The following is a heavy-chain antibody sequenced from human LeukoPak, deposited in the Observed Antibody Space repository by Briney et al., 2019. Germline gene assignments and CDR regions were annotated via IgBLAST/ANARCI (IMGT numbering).Heavy chain of an antibody. CDR3: ARTVTTYWYFDL. Sequence: PGGSLRLSCAASAFTFSSYSMNWVRQAPGKGLEWVSYISSSSSTIYYADSVKGRFTISRDNAKNSLYLQMNSLRAEDTAVYYCARTVTTYWYFDLWGRGTLVTVSS. CDR1: AFTFSSYS. V-gene: IGHV3-48*01. CDR2: ISSSSSTI. J-gene: IGHJ2*01. D-gene: IGHD4-17*01.